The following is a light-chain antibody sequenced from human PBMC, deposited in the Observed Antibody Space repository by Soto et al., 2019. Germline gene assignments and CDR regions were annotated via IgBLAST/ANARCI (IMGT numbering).Light chain of an antibody. CDR3: SSYTSSSTVV. V-gene: IGLV2-14*01. Sequence: QSVLTQPASVSGSPGQSITISCTGTSSDVGGYNYVSWYQQHPGKAPKLMIYDVRNRPSGVSNRFSGSKSGNAASLTISGLQAEDEAEYYCSSYTSSSTVVFGGGTKLTVL. J-gene: IGLJ2*01. CDR1: SSDVGGYNY. CDR2: DVR.